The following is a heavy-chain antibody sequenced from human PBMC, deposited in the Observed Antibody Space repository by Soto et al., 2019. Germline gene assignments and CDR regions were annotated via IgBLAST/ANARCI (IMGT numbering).Heavy chain of an antibody. CDR2: IYPGDSDT. V-gene: IGHV5-51*01. CDR1: GYSFTSYW. D-gene: IGHD5-12*01. J-gene: IGHJ6*02. Sequence: GESLKISCKGSGYSFTSYWIGWVRQMPGKGLEWMGIIYPGDSDTRYSPSFQGQVTISADKSISTAYLQWSSLKASDTAMYYCARWGVSGYDYNDTYYYYGMDVWGQGTTVTVSS. CDR3: ARWGVSGYDYNDTYYYYGMDV.